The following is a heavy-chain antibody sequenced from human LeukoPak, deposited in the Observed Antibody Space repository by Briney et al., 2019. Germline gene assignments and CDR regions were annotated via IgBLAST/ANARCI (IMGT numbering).Heavy chain of an antibody. J-gene: IGHJ3*02. CDR1: GGSGSSGSYY. Sequence: SETLSLTCTVSGGSGSSGSYYWSWIRQPPGKGREWIGYIYYSGSTNYNPSLKSRVTISVDTSKNQFSLKLSSVTAADTAVYYCARDPSNSRGTMVQGVTSHDAFDIWGQGTMVTVSS. V-gene: IGHV4-61*01. CDR3: ARDPSNSRGTMVQGVTSHDAFDI. D-gene: IGHD3-10*01. CDR2: IYYSGST.